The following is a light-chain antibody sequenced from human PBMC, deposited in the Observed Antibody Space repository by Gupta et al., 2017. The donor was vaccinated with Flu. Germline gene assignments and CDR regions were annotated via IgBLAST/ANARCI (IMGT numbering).Light chain of an antibody. CDR2: EVS. J-gene: IGLJ3*02. CDR1: SSDIGGYNR. V-gene: IGLV2-14*01. CDR3: SSYTRSTTSIIAWV. Sequence: QSALTQPASVSGSLGQSITISCTGTSSDIGGYNRVSWYQQHPGKAPKLIIYEVSNRPSGLSDRFSGSRSGNTASLTISGLQADDEADYYCSSYTRSTTSIIAWVFGGWTRLTVL.